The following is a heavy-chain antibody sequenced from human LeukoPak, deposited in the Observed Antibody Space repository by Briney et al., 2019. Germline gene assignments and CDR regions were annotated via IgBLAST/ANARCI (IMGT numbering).Heavy chain of an antibody. CDR3: ARDGSWYGGVMAFDI. D-gene: IGHD6-13*01. Sequence: SETLSLTXTVSGGSISSYYWSWIRQPAGKGLEWIGRIHTSGSTNYNPSLKSRVTMSVDTSKNQFSLKLSSVTAADTAVYYCARDGSWYGGVMAFDIWGQGTMVTVSS. J-gene: IGHJ3*02. CDR1: GGSISSYY. CDR2: IHTSGST. V-gene: IGHV4-4*07.